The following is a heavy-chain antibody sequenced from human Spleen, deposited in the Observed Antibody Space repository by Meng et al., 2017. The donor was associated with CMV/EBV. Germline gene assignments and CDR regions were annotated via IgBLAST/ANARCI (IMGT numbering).Heavy chain of an antibody. CDR2: ISSSSSYI. V-gene: IGHV3-21*01. Sequence: GESLKISCAASGFTFSSYSMNWVRQAPGKGLEWVSSISSSSSYIYYADSVKGRFTISRDNAKNSLYLQMNSLRAEDTVVYYCARDGVRFLEWLLALDYYYYGMDVWGQGTTVTVSS. D-gene: IGHD3-3*01. CDR1: GFTFSSYS. J-gene: IGHJ6*02. CDR3: ARDGVRFLEWLLALDYYYYGMDV.